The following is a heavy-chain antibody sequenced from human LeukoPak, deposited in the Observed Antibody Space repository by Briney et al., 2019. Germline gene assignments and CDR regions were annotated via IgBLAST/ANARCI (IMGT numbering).Heavy chain of an antibody. CDR3: ARGGLEWLSVDGFDI. D-gene: IGHD3-3*01. CDR2: INPNSGGT. J-gene: IGHJ3*02. V-gene: IGHV1-2*02. CDR1: GYTFTGYY. Sequence: GASVKVSCKASGYTFTGYYMHWVRQAPGQGLEWMGWINPNSGGTNYAQKFQGRVTMTRDTSISTAYMELSSLRSDDTAVYHCARGGLEWLSVDGFDIWGQGTMVTVSS.